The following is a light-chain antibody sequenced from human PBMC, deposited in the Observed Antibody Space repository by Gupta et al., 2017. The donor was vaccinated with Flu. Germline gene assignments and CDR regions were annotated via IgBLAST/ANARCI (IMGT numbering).Light chain of an antibody. V-gene: IGKV1-12*01. CDR3: QQSHTFPIT. J-gene: IGKJ5*01. CDR1: QDINNF. Sequence: IQMTQSPSSISASVGDKITISCRASQDINNFLAWYQRKPGQAPKVLIYITSTLQSGVPSRFSGRGAGAEFSLTISSLQPEDFATYFCQQSHTFPITFGQGTRVDLK. CDR2: ITS.